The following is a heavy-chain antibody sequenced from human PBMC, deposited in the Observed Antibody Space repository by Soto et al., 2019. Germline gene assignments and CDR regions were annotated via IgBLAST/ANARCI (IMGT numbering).Heavy chain of an antibody. CDR3: ARVRRSSGYYYGY. D-gene: IGHD3-22*01. Sequence: ASVKVSCKASGYTFTSYYMHWVRQAPGQGLEWMGIINPSGGSTSYAQKFQGRVTMTRDTSTSTVYMDLSSLRSEYTALYYCARVRRSSGYYYGYWGQGTPVTVSS. V-gene: IGHV1-46*01. CDR1: GYTFTSYY. CDR2: INPSGGST. J-gene: IGHJ4*02.